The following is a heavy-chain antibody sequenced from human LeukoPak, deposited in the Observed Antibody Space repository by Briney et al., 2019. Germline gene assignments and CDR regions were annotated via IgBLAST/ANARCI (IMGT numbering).Heavy chain of an antibody. CDR2: INHSGST. Sequence: SETLSLTCAVYGGSFSGYYWSWIRQPPGKGLEWIGEINHSGSTNYNPSLKSRVAILVDTSKNQFSLKLSSVTAADTAVYYCARGRTPTTGDYWGQGTLVTVSS. CDR3: ARGRTPTTGDY. D-gene: IGHD1-26*01. J-gene: IGHJ4*02. CDR1: GGSFSGYY. V-gene: IGHV4-34*01.